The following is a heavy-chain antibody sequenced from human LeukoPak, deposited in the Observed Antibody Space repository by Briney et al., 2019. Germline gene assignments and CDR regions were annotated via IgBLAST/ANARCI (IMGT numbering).Heavy chain of an antibody. J-gene: IGHJ3*02. CDR3: AKGVRYCSSTSCHMPI. CDR1: GFTFSSYA. Sequence: GGSLRLSCAASGFTFSSYAMSWVRQAPGKGLEWVSAISGSGGSTYYADSVKGRFTISRDNSKNTLYLRMNSLRAEDTAVYYCAKGVRYCSSTSCHMPIWGQGTMVTVSS. D-gene: IGHD2-2*01. CDR2: ISGSGGST. V-gene: IGHV3-23*01.